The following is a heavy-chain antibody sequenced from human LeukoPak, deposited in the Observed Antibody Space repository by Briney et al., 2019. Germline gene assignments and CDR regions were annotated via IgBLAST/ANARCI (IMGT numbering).Heavy chain of an antibody. CDR3: AGYCSSTSCYGFYYYMDV. CDR2: IDPNSGGT. CDR1: GYTFTSYD. V-gene: IGHV1-2*02. D-gene: IGHD2-2*01. J-gene: IGHJ6*03. Sequence: ASVKVSCKASGYTFTSYDINWVRQATGQGLEWMGWIDPNSGGTNYAQKFQGRVTMTRDTSISTAYMELSRLRSDDTAVYYCAGYCSSTSCYGFYYYMDVWGKGTTVTVSS.